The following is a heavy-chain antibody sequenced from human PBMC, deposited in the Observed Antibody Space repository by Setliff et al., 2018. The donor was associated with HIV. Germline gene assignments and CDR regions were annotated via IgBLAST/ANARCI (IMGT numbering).Heavy chain of an antibody. V-gene: IGHV4-61*02. CDR2: FYTSGST. Sequence: SETLSLTCTVSGGSISSSSYYWSWIRQPAGKGLEWIGRFYTSGSTNYNPSLKSRVTISVDTSKNQFSLKLSSVTAADTAVYYCARGPYDFWSGYYMAVWG. J-gene: IGHJ6*02. CDR3: ARGPYDFWSGYYMAV. CDR1: GGSISSSSYY. D-gene: IGHD3-3*01.